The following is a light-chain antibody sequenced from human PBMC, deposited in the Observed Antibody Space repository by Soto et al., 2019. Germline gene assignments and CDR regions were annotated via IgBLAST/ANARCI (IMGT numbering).Light chain of an antibody. CDR3: AAWDDSLNGVV. CDR1: SSNVGSNT. Sequence: QSVLTQQPSASGTPGQKVTISCSGSSSNVGSNTVNWFQQLPGAAPTLLIFTNNQRPSGVPDRFFGSKSGTSASLAISGLQSEDEADYYCAAWDDSLNGVVFGGGTKLTVL. J-gene: IGLJ3*02. CDR2: TNN. V-gene: IGLV1-44*01.